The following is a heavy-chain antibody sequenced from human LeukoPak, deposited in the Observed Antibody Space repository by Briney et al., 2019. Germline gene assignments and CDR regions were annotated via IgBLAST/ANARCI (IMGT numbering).Heavy chain of an antibody. CDR1: GGPFSGYY. Sequence: PSETLSLTCAVYGGPFSGYYWSWIRQPPGKGLEWIGSIYYSGSTYYNPSLKSRVTISVDTSKNQFSLKLSSVTAADTAVYYCARSAKGGYDSFPKGAFDIWGQGTMVTVSS. V-gene: IGHV4-34*01. CDR3: ARSAKGGYDSFPKGAFDI. J-gene: IGHJ3*02. D-gene: IGHD3-3*01. CDR2: IYYSGST.